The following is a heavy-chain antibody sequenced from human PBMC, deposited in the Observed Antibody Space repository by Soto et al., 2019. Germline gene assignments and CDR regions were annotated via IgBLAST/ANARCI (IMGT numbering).Heavy chain of an antibody. CDR2: ISGSGGST. Sequence: EVQLLESGGGLVQPGGSLRLSCAASGFTFSSYAMSWVRQAPGKGLEWVSAISGSGGSTYYADSVKGRFTISRDNSKNTLYLRMNSLRAEDTAVYYCAKGAESTVRFWNGYYWAGGWFDPWGQGTLVTVSS. CDR3: AKGAESTVRFWNGYYWAGGWFDP. J-gene: IGHJ5*02. CDR1: GFTFSSYA. V-gene: IGHV3-23*01. D-gene: IGHD3-3*01.